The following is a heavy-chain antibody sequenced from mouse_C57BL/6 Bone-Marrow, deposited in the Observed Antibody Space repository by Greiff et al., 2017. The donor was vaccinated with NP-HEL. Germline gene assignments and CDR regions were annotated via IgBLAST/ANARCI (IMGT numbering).Heavy chain of an antibody. CDR3: AEDYYGSSLHWYFDV. V-gene: IGHV3-6*01. J-gene: IGHJ1*03. D-gene: IGHD1-1*01. CDR1: GYSITSGYY. Sequence: ESGPGLVKPSQSLSLTCSVTGYSITSGYYWNWIRQFPGNKLEWMGYISYDGSNNYNPSLKNRISITRDTSKNQFFLKLNSVTTEDTATYYCAEDYYGSSLHWYFDVWGTGTTVTVSS. CDR2: ISYDGSN.